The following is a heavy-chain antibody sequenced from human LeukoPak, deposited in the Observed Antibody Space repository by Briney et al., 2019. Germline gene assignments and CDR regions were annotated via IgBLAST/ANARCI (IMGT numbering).Heavy chain of an antibody. CDR3: ARDTGRSGTNWYYGMDV. CDR1: GGSISSSSYY. D-gene: IGHD1-1*01. Sequence: SETLFLTCNVSGGSISSSSYYWGWIRQPPGKGLGWIGSIYYSGSTYYNPSLKSRVTISVDTSKNQFSLKLSSVTAADTAVYYCARDTGRSGTNWYYGMDVWGQGTTVTVSS. V-gene: IGHV4-39*07. J-gene: IGHJ6*02. CDR2: IYYSGST.